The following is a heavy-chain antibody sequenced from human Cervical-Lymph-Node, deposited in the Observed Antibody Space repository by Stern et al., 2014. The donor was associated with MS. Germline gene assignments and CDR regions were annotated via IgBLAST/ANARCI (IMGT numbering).Heavy chain of an antibody. J-gene: IGHJ4*02. V-gene: IGHV1-18*01. CDR3: ARDRDWNLDY. D-gene: IGHD1-1*01. CDR2: ISANSGNT. CDR1: GYTFTTNG. Sequence: VQLVQSGVEVKKPGASVKVSCKTSGYTFTTNGISWVRQAPGQGLEWMGWISANSGNTNYAQKFQGRVTMTTDTSTTTAYMELRSLRSDDTAVYYCARDRDWNLDYWGQGTLVTVSS.